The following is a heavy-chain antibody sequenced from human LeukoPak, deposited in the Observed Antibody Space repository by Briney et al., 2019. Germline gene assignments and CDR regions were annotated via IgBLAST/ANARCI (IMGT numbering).Heavy chain of an antibody. D-gene: IGHD3-22*01. V-gene: IGHV4-30-2*01. CDR1: GGSISSGGYS. J-gene: IGHJ4*02. CDR3: ARSNYYDSSGYYSYYFDY. Sequence: PSETLSLTCAVSGGSISSGGYSWSWIRQPPGKGLEWIGYIYHSGSTYYNPSLKSRVTISVDRSKNQFSLKLSSVTAADTAVYYCARSNYYDSSGYYSYYFDYWGQGTLVTVSS. CDR2: IYHSGST.